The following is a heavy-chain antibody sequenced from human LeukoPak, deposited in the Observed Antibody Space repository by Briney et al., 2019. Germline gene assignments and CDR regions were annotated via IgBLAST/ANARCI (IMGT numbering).Heavy chain of an antibody. Sequence: SETLSLTCAVYGGSFSGYYWSWIRQPPGKGLEWIGEINHSGSTNYNPSLKSRVTISVDTSKNQFSLKLSSVTAADTAIYYCARTRAAAVIDYWGQGTLVTVSS. CDR1: GGSFSGYY. D-gene: IGHD6-13*01. CDR2: INHSGST. J-gene: IGHJ4*02. V-gene: IGHV4-34*01. CDR3: ARTRAAAVIDY.